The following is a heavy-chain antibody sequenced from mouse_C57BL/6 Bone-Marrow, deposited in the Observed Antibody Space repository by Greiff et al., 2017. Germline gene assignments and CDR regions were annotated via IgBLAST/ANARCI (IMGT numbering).Heavy chain of an antibody. D-gene: IGHD4-1*01. V-gene: IGHV7-3*01. J-gene: IGHJ3*01. Sequence: EVKLVESGGGLVQPGGSLSLSCAASGFTFTDYYMSWVRQPPGKALEWLGFIRNKANGYTTEYSASVKGRFTISRDNSQSILYLQMNALRAEDSATYYCARCLTGTFAYWGQGTLVTVSA. CDR1: GFTFTDYY. CDR2: IRNKANGYTT. CDR3: ARCLTGTFAY.